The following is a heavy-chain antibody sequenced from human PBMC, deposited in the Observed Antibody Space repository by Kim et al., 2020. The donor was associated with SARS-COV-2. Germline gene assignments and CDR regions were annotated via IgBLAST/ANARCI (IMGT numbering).Heavy chain of an antibody. V-gene: IGHV3-33*01. CDR3: TRERAAVLFDY. J-gene: IGHJ4*02. D-gene: IGHD6-13*01. CDR2: IWYDGSDK. Sequence: GGSLRLSCAASGFTFSSYVMHWVRQAPGKGLEWVALIWYDGSDKYYADSVKGRFTISRDNSKNTVYLEMNSLRAEDTAVYYCTRERAAVLFDYWGQGTLVTVSS. CDR1: GFTFSSYV.